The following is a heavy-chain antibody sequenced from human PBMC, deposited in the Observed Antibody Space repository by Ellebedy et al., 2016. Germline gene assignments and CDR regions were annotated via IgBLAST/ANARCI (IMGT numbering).Heavy chain of an antibody. Sequence: GESLKLSXAASGFTFSNFFMSWVRQAPGKGLEWVSTISGGGDNTDFADSVKGRFTISRDNSKNTLYLEMNSLRAEDTAVYYCRQGHYADYWGQGTLVTVSS. J-gene: IGHJ4*02. CDR2: ISGGGDNT. CDR3: RQGHYADY. CDR1: GFTFSNFF. V-gene: IGHV3-23*01.